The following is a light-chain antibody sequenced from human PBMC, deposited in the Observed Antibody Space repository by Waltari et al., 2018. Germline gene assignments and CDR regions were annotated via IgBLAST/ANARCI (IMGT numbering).Light chain of an antibody. J-gene: IGLJ3*02. V-gene: IGLV2-8*01. CDR3: SSYAGGSWV. CDR2: EVT. Sequence: QSALTQPPSASGSPAQSVTISRTGTSSDVRGFTSVSWYQQNPGKVPKLMIYEVTKRPSGVPDRFSGSKSGNTASLTVSGLQTEDEADYYCSSYAGGSWVFGGGTKLTVL. CDR1: SSDVRGFTS.